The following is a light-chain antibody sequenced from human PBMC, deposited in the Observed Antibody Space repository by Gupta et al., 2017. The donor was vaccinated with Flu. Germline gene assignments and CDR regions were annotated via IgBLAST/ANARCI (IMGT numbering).Light chain of an antibody. V-gene: IGLV8-61*01. CDR1: SGSVSTSHY. J-gene: IGLJ3*02. CDR3: VLYMGSGMWV. CDR2: STN. Sequence: QTVVTQEPSFSVSPGGTVTLTCGLTSGSVSTSHYPGWYQQTPGQAPRTLIYSTNTRSSGVPARFSGSIRGNKAALTITGAQADDESHDYCVLYMGSGMWVFGGGTKVTVL.